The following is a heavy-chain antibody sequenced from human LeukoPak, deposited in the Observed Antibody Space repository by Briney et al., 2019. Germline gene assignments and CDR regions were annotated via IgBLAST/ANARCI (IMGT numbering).Heavy chain of an antibody. CDR1: GGSVSSGIYY. D-gene: IGHD3-10*01. Sequence: SETLSLTCTVSGGSVSSGIYYWSWIRQPPGEGLEWIGHILYNGSTHYNPSLNRRVTISVDTTKNQFSLKLCSVTAADTAVYYCARGITMFWGPLNWFDPWGQGTLVTVSS. J-gene: IGHJ5*02. CDR3: ARGITMFWGPLNWFDP. CDR2: ILYNGST. V-gene: IGHV4-61*01.